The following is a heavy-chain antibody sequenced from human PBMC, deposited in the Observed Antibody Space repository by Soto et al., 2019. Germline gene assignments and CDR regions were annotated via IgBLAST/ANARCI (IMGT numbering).Heavy chain of an antibody. D-gene: IGHD3-16*02. Sequence: SETLSLTCTVSGGSISSGGYYWSWIRQHPGKGLEWIGYIYYSGSTYYNPSLKSRVTISVDTSKNQFSLKLSSVTAADTAVYYCARGPDWGSYRLVDYWGQGTLVTVSS. CDR3: ARGPDWGSYRLVDY. CDR1: GGSISSGGYY. V-gene: IGHV4-31*03. J-gene: IGHJ4*02. CDR2: IYYSGST.